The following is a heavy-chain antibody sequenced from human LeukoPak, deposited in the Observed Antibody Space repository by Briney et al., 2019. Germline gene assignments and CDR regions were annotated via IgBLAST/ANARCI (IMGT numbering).Heavy chain of an antibody. CDR1: GYTFTGYF. CDR2: INPNSGGT. D-gene: IGHD2-2*01. Sequence: RASVKVSCKASGYTFTGYFIHWVRQAPGQGLEWMGWINPNSGGTNYAQKFQGRVTMTRDTSISTAYMELSRLRSDDTAVYYCARGRFKYQLLSAQDYWGQGTLVTVSS. V-gene: IGHV1-2*02. J-gene: IGHJ4*02. CDR3: ARGRFKYQLLSAQDY.